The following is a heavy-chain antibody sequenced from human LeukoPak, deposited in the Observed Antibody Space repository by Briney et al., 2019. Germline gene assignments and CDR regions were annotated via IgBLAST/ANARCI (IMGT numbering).Heavy chain of an antibody. CDR3: ARDLYSSSWYGYFQH. J-gene: IGHJ1*01. V-gene: IGHV1-18*01. CDR1: GYTFTSYG. Sequence: GASVKVSCKASGYTFTSYGISWVRQAPGQGLEWMGWISAYNGNTNYAQKLQGRVTMTTDTSTSTACMELRSLRSDDTAVYYCARDLYSSSWYGYFQHWGQGTLVTVSS. D-gene: IGHD6-13*01. CDR2: ISAYNGNT.